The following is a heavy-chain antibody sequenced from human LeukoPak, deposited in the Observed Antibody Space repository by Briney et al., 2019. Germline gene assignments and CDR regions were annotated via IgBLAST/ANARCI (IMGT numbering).Heavy chain of an antibody. CDR1: GYTFTGYY. V-gene: IGHV1-2*02. CDR3: AREIAVAGDYYDSSGYYAGAAFDI. D-gene: IGHD3-22*01. Sequence: GASVKVSCKASGYTFTGYYMHWVRQAPGQGLEWMGWINPNSGGTKYAQKFQGRVTMTRDTSISTAYMELSRLRSDDTAVYYCAREIAVAGDYYDSSGYYAGAAFDIWGQGTMVTVSS. CDR2: INPNSGGT. J-gene: IGHJ3*02.